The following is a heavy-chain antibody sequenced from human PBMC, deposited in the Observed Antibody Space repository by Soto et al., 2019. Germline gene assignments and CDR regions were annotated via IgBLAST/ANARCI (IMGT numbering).Heavy chain of an antibody. CDR3: ATGVIWIGYFTVDS. J-gene: IGHJ4*02. D-gene: IGHD3-3*01. CDR1: GGSFGNSA. CDR2: FIPVYRTL. Sequence: ASVKVSCKASGGSFGNSAINWVRQTPGQGLEWLGGFIPVYRTLNYAQKFQGRVTITADESTGTAYMTLSSLVSDDTAVYYCATGVIWIGYFTVDSWGQGTRVTVSS. V-gene: IGHV1-69*13.